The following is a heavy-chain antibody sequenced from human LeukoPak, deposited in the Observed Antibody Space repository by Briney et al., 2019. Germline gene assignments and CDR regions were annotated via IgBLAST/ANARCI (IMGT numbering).Heavy chain of an antibody. Sequence: GGSLRLSCVASAFTFNTYWMHWVRQVPGRGLEWVSRINGDESSTNYADSVKGRFTISRDNAKDTLYLHMNSLTAEDTAVYYCARGAKWAYYFDYWGQGTLVTVSS. V-gene: IGHV3-74*01. D-gene: IGHD1-26*01. CDR2: INGDESST. CDR1: AFTFNTYW. J-gene: IGHJ4*02. CDR3: ARGAKWAYYFDY.